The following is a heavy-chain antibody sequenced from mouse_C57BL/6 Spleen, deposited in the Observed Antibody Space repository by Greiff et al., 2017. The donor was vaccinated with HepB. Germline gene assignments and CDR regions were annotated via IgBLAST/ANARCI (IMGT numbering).Heavy chain of an antibody. V-gene: IGHV1-81*01. D-gene: IGHD1-1*01. CDR2: IYPRSGNT. CDR1: GYTFTSYG. Sequence: VQVVESGAELARPGASVKLSCKASGYTFTSYGISWVKQRTGQGLEWIGEIYPRSGNTYYNEKFKGKATLTADKSSSTAYMELRSLTSEDSAVYFCARGYITTVVADYYAMDYWGQGTSVTVSS. CDR3: ARGYITTVVADYYAMDY. J-gene: IGHJ4*01.